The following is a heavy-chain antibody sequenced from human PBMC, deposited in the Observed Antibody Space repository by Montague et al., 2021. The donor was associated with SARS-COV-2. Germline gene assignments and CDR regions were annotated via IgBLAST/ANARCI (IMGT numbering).Heavy chain of an antibody. D-gene: IGHD3-22*01. CDR3: ARGRQHVNVVVVVVTGGEYYFDF. J-gene: IGHJ4*02. Sequence: SETLSLTCAVYDGSFSDYTWTWIRSPPGQGLEWIGEINYRGSTKHNPSLKSRVTTPDATTEKQFTLKVTSATAAATAVYYCARGRQHVNVVVVVVTGGEYYFDFWGQGTLVTVSS. CDR1: DGSFSDYT. CDR2: INYRGST. V-gene: IGHV4-34*01.